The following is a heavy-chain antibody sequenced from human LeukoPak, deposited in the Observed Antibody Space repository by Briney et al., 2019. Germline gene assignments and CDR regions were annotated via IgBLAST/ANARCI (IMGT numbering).Heavy chain of an antibody. Sequence: SETLSLTCTVSGGSISSSSYYWGWIRQPPGKGLEWIGSIYYSGSTYYNPSLKSRVTISVDTSKNQFSLKLSSVTAADTAVYYCAGLNSSGYYLYLSFDYWGQGTLVTVSS. CDR3: AGLNSSGYYLYLSFDY. V-gene: IGHV4-39*01. D-gene: IGHD3-22*01. J-gene: IGHJ4*02. CDR2: IYYSGST. CDR1: GGSISSSSYY.